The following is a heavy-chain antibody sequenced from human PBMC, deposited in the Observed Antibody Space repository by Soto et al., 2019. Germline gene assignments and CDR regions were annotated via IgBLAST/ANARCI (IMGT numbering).Heavy chain of an antibody. J-gene: IGHJ2*01. Sequence: QVQLVESGGGVVQPGRSLRLSCAASGFTFSSYAMHWFRQAPGKGLEWVAVISYDGSNKYYADSVKGRFTISRDNSKNTLYLQMNSLRAEDTAVYYCASPLWRNDYNWGYFDLWGRGTMVTVSS. CDR1: GFTFSSYA. V-gene: IGHV3-30-3*01. CDR3: ASPLWRNDYNWGYFDL. CDR2: ISYDGSNK. D-gene: IGHD4-4*01.